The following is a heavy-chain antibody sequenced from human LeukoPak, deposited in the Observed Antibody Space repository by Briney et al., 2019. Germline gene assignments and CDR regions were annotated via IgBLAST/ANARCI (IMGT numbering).Heavy chain of an antibody. J-gene: IGHJ6*02. CDR3: ASQETPGTFAYYGMDV. CDR2: INAGNGNT. CDR1: GYTFTSYA. V-gene: IGHV1-3*01. Sequence: GASVKVSCKASGYTFTSYAMHWVRQAPGQRLEWMGWINAGNGNTKYSQKFQGRVTITRDTSAGTAYMELSSLRSEDTAVYYCASQETPGTFAYYGMDVWGQGTTVTVSS.